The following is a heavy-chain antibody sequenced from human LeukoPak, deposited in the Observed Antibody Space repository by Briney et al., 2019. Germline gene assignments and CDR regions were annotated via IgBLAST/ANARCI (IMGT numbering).Heavy chain of an antibody. V-gene: IGHV3-38-3*01. Sequence: PVQPLDFPSFSGGTTSYADSVKGRFSISRDSSKNAVYLQMNSLRAEDTAVYYSVITMVRGVIGYFPHWGQGTLVTVSS. CDR3: VITMVRGVIGYFPH. J-gene: IGHJ1*01. CDR2: FSGGTT. D-gene: IGHD3-10*01.